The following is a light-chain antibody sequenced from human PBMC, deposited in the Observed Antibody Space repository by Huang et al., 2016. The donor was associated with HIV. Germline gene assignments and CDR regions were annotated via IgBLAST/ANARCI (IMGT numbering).Light chain of an antibody. CDR3: LQYYSVPQT. CDR1: QTVLYSLNKKNY. J-gene: IGKJ1*01. CDR2: GAT. Sequence: DIVMTQSPDSLAVSPGERATINCKSSQTVLYSLNKKNYLAWFQQKPGRPPKLLIYGATTREAGVPDRFSGSGSGTDFTLTINNLQAEDVAVYFCLQYYSVPQTFGHGTKVEIK. V-gene: IGKV4-1*01.